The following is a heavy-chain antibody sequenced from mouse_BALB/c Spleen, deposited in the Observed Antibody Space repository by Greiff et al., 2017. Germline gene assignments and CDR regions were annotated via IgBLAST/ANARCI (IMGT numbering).Heavy chain of an antibody. CDR2: ISSGGGNT. J-gene: IGHJ3*01. CDR3: ARSYDGYYVGFAY. D-gene: IGHD2-3*01. Sequence: EVMLVESGGGLVKPGGSLKLSCAASGFTFSSYTMSWVRQTPEKRLEWVATISSGGGNTYYPDSVKGRFTISRDNAKNNLYLQMSSLRSEDTALYYCARSYDGYYVGFAYWGQGTLVTVSA. V-gene: IGHV5-9*03. CDR1: GFTFSSYT.